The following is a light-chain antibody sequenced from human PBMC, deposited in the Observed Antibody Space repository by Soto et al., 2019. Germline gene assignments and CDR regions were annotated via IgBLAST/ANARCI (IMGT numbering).Light chain of an antibody. Sequence: DIQMTQSPSTLSASVGDRVTITCRASQSISSWLAWYQQKPGKAPKLLIYKGSSLESGVPSRFSGSGSGTEFTLTISSLQPDDFATYYCQQYNSYRRTFGQGTKVEIK. CDR3: QQYNSYRRT. J-gene: IGKJ1*01. V-gene: IGKV1-5*03. CDR1: QSISSW. CDR2: KGS.